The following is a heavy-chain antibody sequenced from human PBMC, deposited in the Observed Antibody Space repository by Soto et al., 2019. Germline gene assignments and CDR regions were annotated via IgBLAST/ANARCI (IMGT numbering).Heavy chain of an antibody. CDR3: AKDRATIFGVVWKYGLDV. J-gene: IGHJ6*02. CDR1: GFTFKKYA. CDR2: INESGKKT. Sequence: EVQLLESGGGLVQPGGSLRLSCEASGFTFKKYAMTWVRQAPGKGLEWVADINESGKKTNYAESVKGRFSISRDNSRNTLSLLMTSLRADDTAIYYCAKDRATIFGVVWKYGLDVWGQGTTVSVSS. V-gene: IGHV3-23*01. D-gene: IGHD3-3*01.